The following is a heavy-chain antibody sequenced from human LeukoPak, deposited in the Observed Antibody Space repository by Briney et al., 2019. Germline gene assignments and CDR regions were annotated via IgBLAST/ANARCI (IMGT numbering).Heavy chain of an antibody. V-gene: IGHV3-53*01. CDR1: GFTVSSNY. J-gene: IGHJ4*02. CDR3: ARQWVGLYYFDS. D-gene: IGHD1-26*01. CDR2: IYSGGNT. Sequence: PGGSLRLSCAASGFTVSSNYMNWVRQAPGKGLEWVSVIYSGGNTYYADSVEGRFTISRDNSKNTLYLQMNSLRAEDTAMYYCARQWVGLYYFDSWGQGTLVTVSS.